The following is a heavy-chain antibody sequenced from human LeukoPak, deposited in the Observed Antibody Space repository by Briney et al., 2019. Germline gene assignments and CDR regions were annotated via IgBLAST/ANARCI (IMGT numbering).Heavy chain of an antibody. CDR1: GGSISSYY. CDR2: IYYSGST. J-gene: IGHJ4*02. V-gene: IGHV4-59*01. CDR3: ARHNSSPYYFDY. Sequence: SETLSLTCTVSGGSISSYYWSWIRQPPGKGLEWIGYIYYSGSTNYNPSLKSRVTVSVDTSKNQFSLKLSSVTAADTAVYYCARHNSSPYYFDYLGQGTLVTVSS. D-gene: IGHD2/OR15-2a*01.